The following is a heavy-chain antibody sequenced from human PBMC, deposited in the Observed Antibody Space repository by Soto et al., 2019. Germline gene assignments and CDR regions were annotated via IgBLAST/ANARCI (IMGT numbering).Heavy chain of an antibody. V-gene: IGHV3-48*03. CDR1: GYTFTSDE. Sequence: PAGSLGLSCAVSGYTFTSDEMNWLRQAPGQRLEWVSYISSSGSTIYYADSVKGRFTISRDNAKNSLYLQMNSLRAEDTAVYYCASQAGYISGWRPRELDYWGQGTLVNVS. D-gene: IGHD6-19*01. J-gene: IGHJ4*02. CDR2: ISSSGSTI. CDR3: ASQAGYISGWRPRELDY.